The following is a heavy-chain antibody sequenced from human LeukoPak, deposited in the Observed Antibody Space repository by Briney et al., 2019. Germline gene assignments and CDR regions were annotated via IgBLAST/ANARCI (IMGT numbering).Heavy chain of an antibody. CDR1: ADSPSSNSAA. D-gene: IGHD2-8*02. CDR3: ARTGGGDIDY. CDR2: TYYRSKRYN. J-gene: IGHJ4*02. Sequence: SQTLSLTCAISADSPSSNSAAWNWTRHYPSRGREWLGRTYYRSKRYNDYAVSVKSRITINPNASKNQFSQQLKSVTPEDTAVYYCARTGGGDIDYWGQGTLVTVSS. V-gene: IGHV6-1*01.